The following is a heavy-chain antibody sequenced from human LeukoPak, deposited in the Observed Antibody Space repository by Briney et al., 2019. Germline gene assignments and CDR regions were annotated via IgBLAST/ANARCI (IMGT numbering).Heavy chain of an antibody. CDR3: AREETDYGGNSLWFDP. CDR1: GGSFSGYY. V-gene: IGHV4-34*01. J-gene: IGHJ5*02. CDR2: INHSGST. Sequence: SETLSLTCAVYGGSFSGYYWSWIRQPPGKGLEWIGEINHSGSTNYNPSLQSRVTISVDTSKNQFSLKLSSVTAADTAVYYCAREETDYGGNSLWFDPWGQGTLVTVSS. D-gene: IGHD4-23*01.